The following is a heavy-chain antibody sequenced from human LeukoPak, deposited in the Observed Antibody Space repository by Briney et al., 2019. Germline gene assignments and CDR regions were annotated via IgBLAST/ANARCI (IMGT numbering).Heavy chain of an antibody. CDR1: GFTVSSNY. Sequence: GGSLRLSCAASGFTVSSNYMSWVRQAPGKGLEWVSVIYSGGSTYYADSVKGRFTISRDNSKNTLYLQMNSLRAEDTAVYYCARDLDYGSGSYYYYYGMDVWGQGTTVTVSS. V-gene: IGHV3-66*01. D-gene: IGHD3-10*01. J-gene: IGHJ6*02. CDR2: IYSGGST. CDR3: ARDLDYGSGSYYYYYGMDV.